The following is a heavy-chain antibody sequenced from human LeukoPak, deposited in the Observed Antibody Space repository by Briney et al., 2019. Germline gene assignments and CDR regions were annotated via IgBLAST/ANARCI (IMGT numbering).Heavy chain of an antibody. CDR3: AKDRTYAFDI. V-gene: IGHV3-30*02. CDR2: ISYDGSNK. CDR1: GFTFSSYN. J-gene: IGHJ3*02. Sequence: PGGSLRPSCAASGFTFSSYNMHWVRQAPGKGLEWVTFISYDGSNKCYADSVKGRFTISRDNSKNTLYLQVNSLRAEDTAVYYCAKDRTYAFDIWGQGTMVTVSS. D-gene: IGHD2-2*01.